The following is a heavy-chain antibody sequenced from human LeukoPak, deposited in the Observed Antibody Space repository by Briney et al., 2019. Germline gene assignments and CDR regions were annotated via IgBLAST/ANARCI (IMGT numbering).Heavy chain of an antibody. D-gene: IGHD4-23*01. CDR3: ARDPTVVTPEAIDI. Sequence: PSETLSLTCTVSGGSISSCYWSWIRQPAGNGLEWIGRIHTSGSTNYNPSLKSRVTMSVDTSKNQFSLKLSSMTASDTAVYYCARDPTVVTPEAIDIWGQGTKVTVSS. CDR1: GGSISSCY. CDR2: IHTSGST. V-gene: IGHV4-4*07. J-gene: IGHJ3*02.